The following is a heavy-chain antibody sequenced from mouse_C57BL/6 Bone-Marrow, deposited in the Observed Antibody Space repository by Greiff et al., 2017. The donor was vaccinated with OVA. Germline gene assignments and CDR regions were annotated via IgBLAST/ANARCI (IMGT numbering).Heavy chain of an antibody. Sequence: DVKLQESGPVLVKPGASVKMSCKASGYTFTDYYMNWVKQSHGKRLEWIGVINPYNGGTSYNQKFNGKATLTVDKSSSAAYMELNSLTSEDSAVYYCARLHPFAYWGQGTLVTVSA. J-gene: IGHJ3*01. CDR1: GYTFTDYY. CDR2: INPYNGGT. V-gene: IGHV1-19*01. CDR3: ARLHPFAY.